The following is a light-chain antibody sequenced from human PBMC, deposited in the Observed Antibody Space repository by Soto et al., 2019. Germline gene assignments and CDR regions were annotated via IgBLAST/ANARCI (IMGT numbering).Light chain of an antibody. CDR3: QQSYSTPRT. CDR1: QSIASY. J-gene: IGKJ2*01. V-gene: IGKV1-39*01. CDR2: AAS. Sequence: DIQMTQSPSSLSASVGDRVTITCRASQSIASYLNWYQQKPGKAPKLLIYAASSLHSGVPSGFSGSVSGTDFTLTISSLQPEDFATYYCQQSYSTPRTFGQGTKLDIK.